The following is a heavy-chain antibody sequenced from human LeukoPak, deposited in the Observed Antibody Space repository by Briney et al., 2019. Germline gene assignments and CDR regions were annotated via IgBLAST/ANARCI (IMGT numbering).Heavy chain of an antibody. V-gene: IGHV3-21*01. Sequence: GGSLRLSCAASGFTFSSYSMNWVRQAPGKGLEWVSSISSSSSYIYYADSVKGRFTISRDNAKNSLYLQMNSLRAEDTAVYYCARDLEGYSYGSVSGYWGQGTLVTVSS. J-gene: IGHJ4*02. CDR3: ARDLEGYSYGSVSGY. CDR2: ISSSSSYI. D-gene: IGHD5-18*01. CDR1: GFTFSSYS.